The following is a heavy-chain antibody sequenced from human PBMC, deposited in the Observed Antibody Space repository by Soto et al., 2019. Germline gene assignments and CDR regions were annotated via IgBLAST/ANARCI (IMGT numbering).Heavy chain of an antibody. CDR2: IYYSGST. CDR1: GGSISSGGYY. J-gene: IGHJ5*02. Sequence: QVQLQESGPGLVKPSQTLSLTCTVSGGSISSGGYYWSWIRQHPGKGLEWIGYIYYSGSTYYNPSLKSRVTLSVDTSKNQFSLKLSSVTAADTAVYYCARVRSYSSSPGNWFDPWGQGTLVTVSS. V-gene: IGHV4-31*03. CDR3: ARVRSYSSSPGNWFDP. D-gene: IGHD6-6*01.